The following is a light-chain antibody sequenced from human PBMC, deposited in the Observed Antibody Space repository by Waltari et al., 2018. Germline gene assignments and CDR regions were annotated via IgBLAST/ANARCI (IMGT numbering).Light chain of an antibody. CDR3: QQYYDIPVT. CDR2: WAS. CDR1: QSVLYNTDNKNY. V-gene: IGKV4-1*01. J-gene: IGKJ2*01. Sequence: DIVMTQSPDSLPVSLGERAPLNCTSSQSVLYNTDNKNYLAWYQQKPGQSPKLLIYWASTRESGVPDRFSGSGSGTDFTLTISGLQADDAAIYFCQQYYDIPVTFGQGTRLEIK.